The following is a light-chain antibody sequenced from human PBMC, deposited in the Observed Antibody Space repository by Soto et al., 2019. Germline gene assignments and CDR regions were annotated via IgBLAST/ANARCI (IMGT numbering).Light chain of an antibody. Sequence: QSALTQPASVSGSPGQSITISCTGTSSDVGGYKYVSWYQQHPGKAPKLVIYEVSNRPSGVSNRFSGSKSGNTASLTISGLQAEDEADYYCSSYTSNSPVVFGGGTKVTVL. CDR1: SSDVGGYKY. CDR3: SSYTSNSPVV. J-gene: IGLJ2*01. CDR2: EVS. V-gene: IGLV2-14*01.